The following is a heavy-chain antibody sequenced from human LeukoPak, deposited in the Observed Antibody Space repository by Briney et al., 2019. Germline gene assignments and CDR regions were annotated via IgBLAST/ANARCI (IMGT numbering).Heavy chain of an antibody. CDR2: INTNTGNP. V-gene: IGHV7-4-1*02. J-gene: IGHJ5*02. CDR1: GYTFTSYA. D-gene: IGHD5-12*01. CDR3: ARVIRTEGGYDWGNLIWFDP. Sequence: GASVKVSCKASGYTFTSYAMNWVRQVPGQGLEWMGWINTNTGNPTYAQGFTGRFVFSLDTSVSTAYLQISSLKAEDTAVYYCARVIRTEGGYDWGNLIWFDPWGQGTLVTVSS.